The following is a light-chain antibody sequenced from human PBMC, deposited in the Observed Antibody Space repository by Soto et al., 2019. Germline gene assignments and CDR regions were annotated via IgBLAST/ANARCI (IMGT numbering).Light chain of an antibody. V-gene: IGKV3-15*01. J-gene: IGKJ4*01. CDR1: QSVSSN. CDR2: WAS. CDR3: QHYYSSPLT. Sequence: ERVMRQAPATRSVSPGDRATLSCRASQSVSSNVAWYQRKPGQPPKVVIYWASTRGSGVPDRFSGSGSGTDFTLTISSLQAEDVAVYYCQHYYSSPLTFGGGTKVDIK.